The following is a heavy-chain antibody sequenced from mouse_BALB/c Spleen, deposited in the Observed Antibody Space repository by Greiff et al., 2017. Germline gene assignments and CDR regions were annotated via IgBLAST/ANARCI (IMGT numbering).Heavy chain of an antibody. CDR2: IWAGGST. J-gene: IGHJ4*01. CDR1: GFSLTSYG. CDR3: ARELLYYYAMDY. Sequence: VQVVESGPGLVAPSQSLSITCTVSGFSLTSYGVHWVRQPPGKGLEWLGVIWAGGSTNYNSALMSRLSISKDNSKSQVFLKMNSLQTDDTAMYYCARELLYYYAMDYWGQGTSVTVSS. V-gene: IGHV2-9*02.